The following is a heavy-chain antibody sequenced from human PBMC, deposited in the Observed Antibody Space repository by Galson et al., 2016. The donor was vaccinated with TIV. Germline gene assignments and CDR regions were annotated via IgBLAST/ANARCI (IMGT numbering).Heavy chain of an antibody. V-gene: IGHV1-8*02. D-gene: IGHD4-17*01. Sequence: SVKVSCKASGYTFTSYDINWVRQATGQGPEWMGWMNPNSGNTGYAHKFRGRVTMTRNTSVRTAYMELSSLRSEDTAVYYCARSGDYGDYWGQGTLVTVSS. CDR1: GYTFTSYD. J-gene: IGHJ4*02. CDR3: ARSGDYGDY. CDR2: MNPNSGNT.